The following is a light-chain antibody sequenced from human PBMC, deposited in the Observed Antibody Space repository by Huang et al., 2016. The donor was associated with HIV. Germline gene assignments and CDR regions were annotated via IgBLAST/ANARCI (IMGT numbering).Light chain of an antibody. V-gene: IGKV1-39*01. CDR3: QQTYRTPYT. Sequence: DIQMTQSPSSLSTFVGDRVTITCRASQNINTFLHWYQEKPGKAPRLLIYSASSLEHGVPSRFSGSASGTEFTLTVSSVQPDDSATYYCQQTYRTPYTFGQGTKLDI. CDR1: QNINTF. CDR2: SAS. J-gene: IGKJ2*01.